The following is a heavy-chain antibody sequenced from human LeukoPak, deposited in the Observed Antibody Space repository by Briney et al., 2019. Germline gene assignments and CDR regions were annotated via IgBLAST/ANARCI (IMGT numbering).Heavy chain of an antibody. CDR3: AKDRGDYKGFDY. D-gene: IGHD4-17*01. V-gene: IGHV3-43*01. J-gene: IGHJ4*02. Sequence: GGSLRLSCAASGFTFDHFMMHWVRQAPGKGLEWVSHISWDGGDIPYTDSVKGRFTISRDNRKNSLYLQMNRLRTDDTALYYCAKDRGDYKGFDYWGQGTLVTVSS. CDR2: ISWDGGDI. CDR1: GFTFDHFM.